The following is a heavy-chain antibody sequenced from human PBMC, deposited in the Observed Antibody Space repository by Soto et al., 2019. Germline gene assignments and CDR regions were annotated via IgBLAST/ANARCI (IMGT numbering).Heavy chain of an antibody. D-gene: IGHD3-10*01. V-gene: IGHV2-5*02. CDR3: AHIPNYYQDDWFDP. J-gene: IGHJ5*02. CDR2: IYWDDDK. Sequence: QITLKESGPTLVKPTQTLTLTCTFSGFSLTTRGVGVGWIRQPPGKALECLALIYWDDDKRYSPSLQSRLSITKDTSKTQVVLTMTNVDPVDTATYYCAHIPNYYQDDWFDPWGQGTLVSVSS. CDR1: GFSLTTRGVG.